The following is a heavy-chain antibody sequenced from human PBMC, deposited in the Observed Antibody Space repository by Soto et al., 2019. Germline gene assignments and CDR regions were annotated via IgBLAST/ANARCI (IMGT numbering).Heavy chain of an antibody. V-gene: IGHV3-49*03. J-gene: IGHJ5*02. CDR1: GFTFGDYA. CDR2: IRSKAYGGTT. Sequence: GGSLRLSCTASGFTFGDYAMSWFRQAPGKGLEWVGFIRSKAYGGTTEYAASVKGRFTISRDDSKSIAYLQMNSLKTEDTAVYYCTRDVTGYYVNWFDPWGQGTLVTVSS. D-gene: IGHD3-22*01. CDR3: TRDVTGYYVNWFDP.